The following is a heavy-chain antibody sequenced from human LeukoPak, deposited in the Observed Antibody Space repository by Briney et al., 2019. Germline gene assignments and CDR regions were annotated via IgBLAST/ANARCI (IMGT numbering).Heavy chain of an antibody. D-gene: IGHD6-19*01. J-gene: IGHJ4*02. CDR2: IRSKANSYAT. V-gene: IGHV3-73*01. CDR1: GFTFSGSA. Sequence: GGSLRLSCAASGFTFSGSAMHWVRQASGKGLEWVGRIRSKANSYATAYAASVKGRFTISRDDSKNTAYLQMNSLKTEDTAVYYCTRLAVAGTLGGADWGQGTLVTVSS. CDR3: TRLAVAGTLGGAD.